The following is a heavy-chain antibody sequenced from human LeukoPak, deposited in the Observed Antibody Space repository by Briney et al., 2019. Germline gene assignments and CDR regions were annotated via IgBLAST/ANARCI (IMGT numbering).Heavy chain of an antibody. CDR2: IYSSGST. J-gene: IGHJ6*03. V-gene: IGHV4-4*07. D-gene: IGHD3-3*01. Sequence: PPQTLSLTCYVSGGSISSYYWSWIRQPAGKGLEWIGRIYSSGSTNYNPSLKSRVTMSVDTSKKQFSLKLRSVTAADTAVYYCAREGFFGVTTYYYYMDVWGKGTTVTVSS. CDR3: AREGFFGVTTYYYYMDV. CDR1: GGSISSYY.